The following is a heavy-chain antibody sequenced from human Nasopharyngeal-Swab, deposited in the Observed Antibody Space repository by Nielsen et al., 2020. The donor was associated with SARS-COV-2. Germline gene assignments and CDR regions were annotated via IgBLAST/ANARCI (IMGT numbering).Heavy chain of an antibody. CDR2: ISGGGDST. Sequence: GESLKISCAASGFTVSSNYMSWVRQAPGKGLEWVSGISGGGDSTHYADSVKGRFTISRDNSRKTLYLQMNSLRAEDTAVYHCAKANTRDFDYWGQGTLVTVSS. CDR1: GFTVSSNY. CDR3: AKANTRDFDY. V-gene: IGHV3-23*01. J-gene: IGHJ4*02.